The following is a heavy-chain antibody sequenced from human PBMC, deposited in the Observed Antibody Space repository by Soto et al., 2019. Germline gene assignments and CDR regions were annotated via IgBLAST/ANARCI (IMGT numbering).Heavy chain of an antibody. Sequence: EVQLLESGGGLVQPGGSLRLSCAASGFTFSSYAMSWVRQAPGKGLEWVSAISGSGGSTYYADSVMGRFTISRDNSKYKLYLQMNSLGAEDTAVYYCAKDLVAVRGFEGSGSYSGSAFDIWGQGTMVTVSS. CDR1: GFTFSSYA. D-gene: IGHD3-10*01. CDR2: ISGSGGST. CDR3: AKDLVAVRGFEGSGSYSGSAFDI. J-gene: IGHJ3*02. V-gene: IGHV3-23*01.